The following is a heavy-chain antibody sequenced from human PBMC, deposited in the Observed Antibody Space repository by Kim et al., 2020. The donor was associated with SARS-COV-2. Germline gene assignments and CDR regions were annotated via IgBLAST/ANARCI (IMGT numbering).Heavy chain of an antibody. CDR1: GGSFSGYY. V-gene: IGHV4-34*01. D-gene: IGHD3-10*01. J-gene: IGHJ4*02. Sequence: SETLSLTCAVYGGSFSGYYWSWSRKPPGKGLEWIGEINHSGRTNYNPSLKSRVTISVDTTKNQFSLKLTSVTAADTAVYYCARRLSNTSGWGSHYCDLWGQGTLVTVSS. CDR3: ARRLSNTSGWGSHYCDL. CDR2: INHSGRT.